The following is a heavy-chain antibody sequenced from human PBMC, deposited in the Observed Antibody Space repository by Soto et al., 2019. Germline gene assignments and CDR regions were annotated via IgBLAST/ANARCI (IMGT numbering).Heavy chain of an antibody. CDR1: GFTFSSYG. D-gene: IGHD5-12*01. CDR2: ISYDGSNK. Sequence: VQLVESGGGVVQPGRSLRLSCAASGFTFSSYGMHWVRQAPGKGLEWVAVISYDGSNKYYADSVKGRFTISRDNSKNTLYLQMNSLRAEDTAVYYCAKVYEYSGYAAYFDYWGQGTLVTVSS. V-gene: IGHV3-30*18. CDR3: AKVYEYSGYAAYFDY. J-gene: IGHJ4*02.